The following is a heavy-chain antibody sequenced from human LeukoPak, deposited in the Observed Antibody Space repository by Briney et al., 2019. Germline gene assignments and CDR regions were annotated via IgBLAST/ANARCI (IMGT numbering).Heavy chain of an antibody. CDR3: ATSGGRGTRYSSSWVRWVAGYYYYYGMDV. D-gene: IGHD6-13*01. J-gene: IGHJ6*02. Sequence: GASVKVSCKASGYTFTGYYMHWVRQAPGQGLEWMGWINPNSGGTNYAQKFQGKVTMTRDTSISTAYMELSRLRSDDTAVYYCATSGGRGTRYSSSWVRWVAGYYYYYGMDVWGQGTTVTVSS. CDR1: GYTFTGYY. V-gene: IGHV1-2*02. CDR2: INPNSGGT.